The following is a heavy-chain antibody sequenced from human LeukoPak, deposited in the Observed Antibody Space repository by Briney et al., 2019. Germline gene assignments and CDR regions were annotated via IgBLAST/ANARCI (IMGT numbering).Heavy chain of an antibody. CDR3: ARETIDYYDSSGYYPGY. D-gene: IGHD3-22*01. CDR2: INPNSGGT. Sequence: ASVKVSCKASGYTFTGYYMHWVRQAPGQGLEWMGWINPNSGGTNYAQKFQGRVTMTRNTSISTAYMELSRLRSDDTAVYYCARETIDYYDSSGYYPGYWGQGTLVTVSS. J-gene: IGHJ4*02. V-gene: IGHV1-2*02. CDR1: GYTFTGYY.